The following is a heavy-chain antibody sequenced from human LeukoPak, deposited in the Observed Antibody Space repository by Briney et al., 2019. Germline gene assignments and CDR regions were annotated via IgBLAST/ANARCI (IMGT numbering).Heavy chain of an antibody. CDR2: FDPEDGET. J-gene: IGHJ4*02. D-gene: IGHD2-15*01. CDR3: ATALYCSGGSCQQDY. V-gene: IGHV1-24*01. CDR1: GYTLTELS. Sequence: VASVKVSCKVSGYTLTELSMHWVRQAPGKGLEWMGGFDPEDGETIYAQKFQGRVTMTEDTSTDTAYMELSSLRSEDTAVYYCATALYCSGGSCQQDYWGQGTLVTVSS.